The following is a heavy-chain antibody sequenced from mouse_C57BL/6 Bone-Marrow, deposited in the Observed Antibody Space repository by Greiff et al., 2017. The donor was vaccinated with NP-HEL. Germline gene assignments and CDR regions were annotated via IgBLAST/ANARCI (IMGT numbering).Heavy chain of an antibody. CDR3: ASYYYGSPVDY. D-gene: IGHD1-1*01. CDR1: GYTFTSYW. J-gene: IGHJ2*01. Sequence: QVQLQQPGAELVKPGASVKMSCKASGYTFTSYWITWVKQRPGQGLEWIGDISPGSGSPTYNEKFKSKATLTVDTSSSTAYMQLSSLTSEDSAVYYCASYYYGSPVDYWGQGTTLTVSS. V-gene: IGHV1-55*01. CDR2: ISPGSGSP.